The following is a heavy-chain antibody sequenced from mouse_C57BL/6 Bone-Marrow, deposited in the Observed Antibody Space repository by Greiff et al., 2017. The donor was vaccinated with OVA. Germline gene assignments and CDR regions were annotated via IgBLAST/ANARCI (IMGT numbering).Heavy chain of an antibody. D-gene: IGHD1-1*01. CDR1: GFSLTSYG. CDR2: IWSDGST. CDR3: ARDVTTEKYYYAMDY. J-gene: IGHJ4*01. V-gene: IGHV2-6*03. Sequence: QVQLKESGPGLVAPSQSLSITCTVSGFSLTSYGVHWVRQPPGKGLEWLVVIWSDGSTTYNSALKSRLSISKDNSKSQVFLKMNSLQTDDTAMYYCARDVTTEKYYYAMDYWGQGTSVTVSS.